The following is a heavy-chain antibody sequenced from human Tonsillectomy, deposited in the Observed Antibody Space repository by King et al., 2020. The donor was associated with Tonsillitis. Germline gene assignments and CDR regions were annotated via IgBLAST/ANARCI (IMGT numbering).Heavy chain of an antibody. CDR2: IIPIFGTA. V-gene: IGHV1-69*01. Sequence: VQLVESGAEVKKPGSSVKVSCKASGVTFSSYAISWVRQAPGQGLDWMGGIIPIFGTANYAQKFQGRVTITADESTSTAYRELSSLRSEYTAVYYCAIWYSSSWAADAFDIWGQGTMVTVSS. D-gene: IGHD6-13*01. CDR3: AIWYSSSWAADAFDI. J-gene: IGHJ3*02. CDR1: GVTFSSYA.